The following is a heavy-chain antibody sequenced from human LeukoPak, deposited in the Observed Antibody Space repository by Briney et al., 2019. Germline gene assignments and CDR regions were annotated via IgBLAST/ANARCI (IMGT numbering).Heavy chain of an antibody. CDR3: ARGTFDSRGYYLFDY. CDR2: IYNSGNT. V-gene: IGHV4-4*07. Sequence: PSETLSLTCTVSGGSISTNYWSWIRQPAGKGLEWIGRIYNSGNTNYSPSLERRVTMSADTSKNQFSLKLSSVTAADTAVYYCARGTFDSRGYYLFDYWGQGTLVTVSS. CDR1: GGSISTNY. D-gene: IGHD3-22*01. J-gene: IGHJ4*02.